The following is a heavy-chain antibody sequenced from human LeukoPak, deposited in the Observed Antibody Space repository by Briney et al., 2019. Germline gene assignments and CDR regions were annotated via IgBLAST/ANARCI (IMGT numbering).Heavy chain of an antibody. J-gene: IGHJ3*02. Sequence: SETLSLTCTVSGGSINSGDYYWSWIRQPPGKGLEWIGYIYYSGSTYYNPSLKSRVTISVDTSKNQFSLKLSSVTAADTAVYYCARDPGWGVVSGFDIWGQGTMVTVSS. CDR3: ARDPGWGVVSGFDI. CDR2: IYYSGST. V-gene: IGHV4-30-4*02. D-gene: IGHD3-3*01. CDR1: GGSINSGDYY.